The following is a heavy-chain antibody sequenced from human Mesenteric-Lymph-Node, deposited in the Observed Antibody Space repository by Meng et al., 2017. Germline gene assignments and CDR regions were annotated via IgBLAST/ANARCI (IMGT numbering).Heavy chain of an antibody. V-gene: IGHV4-61*01. CDR2: IHYRLSP. J-gene: IGHJ4*02. CDR3: ARVKTDSETHPIYYFDY. D-gene: IGHD1-26*01. CDR1: GDYGTTNYF. Sequence: QGERSELGLGLLRPAETLPLTWTDFGDYGTTNYFWSWVRQSPGKGLELIVYIHYRLSPDYNPSLKRRITISIDTSTNQFSLNLNSVTTTDTAVYYCARVKTDSETHPIYYFDYWGQGTLVTVSS.